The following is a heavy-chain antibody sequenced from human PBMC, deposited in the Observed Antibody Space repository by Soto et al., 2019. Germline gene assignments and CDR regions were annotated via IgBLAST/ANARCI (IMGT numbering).Heavy chain of an antibody. D-gene: IGHD1-26*01. CDR2: IFYSGTT. J-gene: IGHJ3*02. Sequence: SQTLSLTCNVSVGSLTTYFWSWMRQPPGKGLEWIGYIFYSGTTNYNPSLKSRVTMSIDTSRNRFALKLTSLTAADSAVYYCARGRGGTYDAFDIWGQGTMVTVSS. CDR1: VGSLTTYF. V-gene: IGHV4-59*01. CDR3: ARGRGGTYDAFDI.